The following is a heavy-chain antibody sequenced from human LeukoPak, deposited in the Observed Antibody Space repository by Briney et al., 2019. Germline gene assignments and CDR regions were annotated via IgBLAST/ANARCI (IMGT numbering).Heavy chain of an antibody. V-gene: IGHV4-34*01. CDR1: GGSFSGYY. CDR2: INHSGST. J-gene: IGHJ6*03. Sequence: SETLSLTCAVYGGSFSGYYWSWIRQPPGKGLEWIGEINHSGSTNYNPSLKSRVTISVDTSKNQFSLRLNSVTAADTAVYYCARGTISMDVWGRGTTVTISS. D-gene: IGHD3-9*01. CDR3: ARGTISMDV.